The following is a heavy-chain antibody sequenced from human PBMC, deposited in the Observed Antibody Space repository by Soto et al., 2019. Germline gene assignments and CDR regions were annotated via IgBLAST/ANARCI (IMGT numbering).Heavy chain of an antibody. D-gene: IGHD3-22*01. CDR1: GLNFINYW. Sequence: GVSKRLSCAAAGLNFINYWMTWVRKAPGKGLEWVANIKQDGSENFYVDSVKGRFTISRDNAKNSLYLQMNSLRAADTAVYYCAGSGYYHNSGMDVWGQGTTVTVSS. CDR2: IKQDGSEN. V-gene: IGHV3-7*05. CDR3: AGSGYYHNSGMDV. J-gene: IGHJ6*02.